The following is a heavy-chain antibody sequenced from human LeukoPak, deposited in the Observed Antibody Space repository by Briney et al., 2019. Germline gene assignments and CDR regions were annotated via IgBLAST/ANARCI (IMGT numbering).Heavy chain of an antibody. D-gene: IGHD2-21*02. CDR1: GFSFDGFA. V-gene: IGHV3-30*01. CDR3: VRDLLMTDQDF. CDR2: ISYDATNK. J-gene: IGHJ4*02. Sequence: GWSPRLSCVASGFSFDGFAMYWVRQAPGKGLEWVALISYDATNKYYADSVRGRLTISRDNSKNTLFLQMNSLRPEDTAVYYCVRDLLMTDQDFWGQGTLVTVSS.